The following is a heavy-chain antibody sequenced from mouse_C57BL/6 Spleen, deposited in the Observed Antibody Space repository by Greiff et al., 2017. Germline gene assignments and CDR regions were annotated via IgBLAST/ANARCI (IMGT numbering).Heavy chain of an antibody. CDR3: AGYDYGCSDWHCDV. J-gene: IGHJ1*03. CDR2: IYPGSGNT. Sequence: VQLQQSGAELVKPGASVKMSCKASGYTFTSYWITWVKPRPGQGLEWIGDIYPGSGNTNYNAKFKSKATLTVDTSSSTAYMQPSSLSSEDPAVYDCAGYDYGCSDWHCDVWGTGTTVTVSA. D-gene: IGHD1-1*01. V-gene: IGHV1-55*01. CDR1: GYTFTSYW.